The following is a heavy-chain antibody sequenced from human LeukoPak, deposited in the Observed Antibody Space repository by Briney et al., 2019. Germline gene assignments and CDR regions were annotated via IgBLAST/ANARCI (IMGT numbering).Heavy chain of an antibody. CDR1: GFTFSSYS. J-gene: IGHJ5*02. CDR3: ARDKESKSIAAAPVGDP. D-gene: IGHD6-13*01. Sequence: PGGSLRLSCEASGFTFSSYSMNWVRQAPGKGLEWVSYIRNSSSTIYYADSVKGRFTISRDNAKNSLYLQMNSLRAEDTAVYYCARDKESKSIAAAPVGDPWGQGTLVTVSS. CDR2: IRNSSSTI. V-gene: IGHV3-48*04.